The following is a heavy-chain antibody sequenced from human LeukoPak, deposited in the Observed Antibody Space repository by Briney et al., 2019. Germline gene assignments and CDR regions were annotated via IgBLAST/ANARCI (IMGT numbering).Heavy chain of an antibody. Sequence: ASVKVSCKASGYTFTGYYMHWVRQAPGQGLEWMGWINPNSGGTNYAQKFQGRVTMTRDTSISTAYMELSRLRSDDTAVYYCATVRLPHYYDSSGYVDAFDIWGQGTMVTVSS. CDR3: ATVRLPHYYDSSGYVDAFDI. J-gene: IGHJ3*02. V-gene: IGHV1-2*02. CDR2: INPNSGGT. CDR1: GYTFTGYY. D-gene: IGHD3-22*01.